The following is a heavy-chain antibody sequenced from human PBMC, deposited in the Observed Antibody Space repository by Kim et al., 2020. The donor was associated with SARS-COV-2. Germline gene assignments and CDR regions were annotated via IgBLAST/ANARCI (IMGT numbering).Heavy chain of an antibody. D-gene: IGHD4-17*01. Sequence: SETLSLTCTVSGGSISSSSYYWGWIRQPPGKGLEWIGSIYYSGSTYYNPSLKSRVTISVDTSKNQFSLKLSSVTAADTAVYYCASGVTTGYWYFDLWGRGTLVTVSS. J-gene: IGHJ2*01. CDR2: IYYSGST. V-gene: IGHV4-39*01. CDR3: ASGVTTGYWYFDL. CDR1: GGSISSSSYY.